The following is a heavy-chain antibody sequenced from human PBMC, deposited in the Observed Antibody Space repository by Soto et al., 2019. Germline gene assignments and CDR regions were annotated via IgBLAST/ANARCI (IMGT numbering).Heavy chain of an antibody. Sequence: QVQLQESGPGLVKPSETLSLTCTVSAGSISSYYWSWIRQPPGKGLEWVGYIYYSGSTNYNPSLKSRVTISVDTSKNQFSLKLSSVTAAGTAVYYCARRYGSAFDIWGQGTMVTVSS. V-gene: IGHV4-59*08. CDR2: IYYSGST. D-gene: IGHD1-26*01. J-gene: IGHJ3*02. CDR3: ARRYGSAFDI. CDR1: AGSISSYY.